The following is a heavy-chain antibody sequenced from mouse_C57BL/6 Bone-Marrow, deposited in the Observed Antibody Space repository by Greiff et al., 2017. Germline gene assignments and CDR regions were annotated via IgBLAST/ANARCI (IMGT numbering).Heavy chain of an antibody. CDR2: ISSGSSTI. CDR1: GFTFSDYG. V-gene: IGHV5-17*01. D-gene: IGHD2-12*01. Sequence: EVKLMESGGGLVKPGGSLKLSCAASGFTFSDYGMHWVRQAPEKGLEWVAYISSGSSTIYYTDTVKGRFTISRDNAKNTLFLQMTSRRSEDTAMYYSARHDSAWFAYWCQGTLDTVSA. CDR3: ARHDSAWFAY. J-gene: IGHJ3*01.